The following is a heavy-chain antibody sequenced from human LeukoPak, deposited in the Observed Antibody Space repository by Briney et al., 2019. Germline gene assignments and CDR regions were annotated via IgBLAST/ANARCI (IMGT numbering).Heavy chain of an antibody. CDR1: GYTFTSYG. Sequence: GASVKVSCKASGYTFTSYGISWVRQAPGQGLEWMGWISAYNGNTNYAQKFQGRVTITADKSTSTAYMELSSLRSEDTAVYYCARDLESSSWFFDYWGQGTLVTVSS. V-gene: IGHV1-18*01. J-gene: IGHJ4*02. D-gene: IGHD6-13*01. CDR2: ISAYNGNT. CDR3: ARDLESSSWFFDY.